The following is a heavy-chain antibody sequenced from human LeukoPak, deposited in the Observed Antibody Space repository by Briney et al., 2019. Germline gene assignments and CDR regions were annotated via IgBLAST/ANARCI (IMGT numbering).Heavy chain of an antibody. CDR2: INPNSGGT. CDR3: ARDRGDWDAFDI. V-gene: IGHV1-2*02. CDR1: GYTFTGYH. J-gene: IGHJ3*02. D-gene: IGHD3-10*01. Sequence: ASVKVSCEASGYTFTGYHMHWVRQAPGQGLEWMGWINPNSGGTNYAQKFQGRVTMTRDTSITTAYMELSRLRSDDTAVYYCARDRGDWDAFDIWGQGTMVTVSS.